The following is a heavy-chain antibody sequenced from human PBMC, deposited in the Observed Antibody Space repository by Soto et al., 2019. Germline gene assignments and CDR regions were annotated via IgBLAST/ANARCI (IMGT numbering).Heavy chain of an antibody. J-gene: IGHJ6*04. CDR3: AKMVVAAAGTLGYYYYGMDV. D-gene: IGHD6-13*01. V-gene: IGHV3-23*01. CDR1: GFTFSSYA. Sequence: GGSLRLSCAASGFTFSSYAMSWVRQAPGKGLEWVSAISGSGGSTYYADSVKGRFTISRDNSKNTLYLQMNSLRAEDTAVYYCAKMVVAAAGTLGYYYYGMDVWGKGTTVTVSS. CDR2: ISGSGGST.